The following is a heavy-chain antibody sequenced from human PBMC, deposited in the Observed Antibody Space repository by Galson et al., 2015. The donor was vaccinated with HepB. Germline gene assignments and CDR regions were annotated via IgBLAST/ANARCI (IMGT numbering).Heavy chain of an antibody. V-gene: IGHV4-39*01. D-gene: IGHD6-25*01. CDR1: GGSISSTTYY. CDR3: SRQQRTASLGRGYVDY. CDR2: MYYSGTT. Sequence: ETLSLTCTVSGGSISSTTYYWGWIRQPPGRGLEWIGSMYYSGTTHYNPSLKSRVTISVDTSKNQFSLKLTSVTAADTAVYYCSRQQRTASLGRGYVDYWGQGTLVTVSS. J-gene: IGHJ4*02.